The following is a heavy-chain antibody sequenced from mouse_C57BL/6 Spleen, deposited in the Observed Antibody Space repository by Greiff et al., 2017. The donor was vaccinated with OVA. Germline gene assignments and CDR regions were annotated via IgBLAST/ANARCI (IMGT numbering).Heavy chain of an antibody. CDR1: GFNIKDYY. V-gene: IGHV14-1*01. CDR2: IDPEDGDT. J-gene: IGHJ2*01. Sequence: VQLQQSGAELVRPGASVKLSCTASGFNIKDYYMHWVKQRPEQGLEWIGRIDPEDGDTEYAPKFQGKATMTADPSSNTAYLQLSSLTSEDTAVYYCTTLLRRVYFDYWGQGTTLTVSS. CDR3: TTLLRRVYFDY. D-gene: IGHD1-1*01.